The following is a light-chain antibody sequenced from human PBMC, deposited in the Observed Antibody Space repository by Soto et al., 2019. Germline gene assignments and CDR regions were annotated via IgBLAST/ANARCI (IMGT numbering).Light chain of an antibody. J-gene: IGKJ1*01. CDR1: QSVSSSY. CDR3: QQYGSSFPT. V-gene: IGKV3-20*01. Sequence: EIVVTQSPGTLSLSPGERATLSCRASQSVSSSYLAWYQHDPGQAPRLLIYGASSRATGIPDRFSGSGSGTDFTLTISRLEPEDFVVYYCQQYGSSFPTFGQGTKVEI. CDR2: GAS.